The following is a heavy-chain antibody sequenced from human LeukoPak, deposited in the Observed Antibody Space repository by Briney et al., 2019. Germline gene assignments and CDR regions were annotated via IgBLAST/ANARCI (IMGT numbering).Heavy chain of an antibody. D-gene: IGHD2-15*01. Sequence: WASVKVSFKVSGYTLTELSMHWVRQAPGKGLEWMGGFDPEDGETIYAQKFQGRVTMTEDTSTDTAYMELSSLRSEDTAVYYCATDLHCSGGSCYSYWGQGTLVTVSS. CDR3: ATDLHCSGGSCYSY. J-gene: IGHJ4*02. CDR2: FDPEDGET. CDR1: GYTLTELS. V-gene: IGHV1-24*01.